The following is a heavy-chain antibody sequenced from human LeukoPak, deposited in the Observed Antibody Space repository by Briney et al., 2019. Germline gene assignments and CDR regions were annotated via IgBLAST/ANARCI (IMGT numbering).Heavy chain of an antibody. V-gene: IGHV1-2*02. J-gene: IGHJ5*02. CDR3: ARDSGTTGEVKFDP. D-gene: IGHD3-10*01. CDR2: INPNSGGT. Sequence: GASVKVSCKASGYTFTGYYMHWVRQAPGQGLEWMGWINPNSGGTNYAQKFQGRVTMSVDTSKNQFSLKLRSVTAADTAVYYCARDSGTTGEVKFDPWGQGTLVTVSS. CDR1: GYTFTGYY.